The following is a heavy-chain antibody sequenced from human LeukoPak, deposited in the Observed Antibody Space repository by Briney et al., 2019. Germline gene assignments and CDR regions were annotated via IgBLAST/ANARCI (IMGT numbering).Heavy chain of an antibody. J-gene: IGHJ4*02. CDR3: ASEGQLVRQYIY. V-gene: IGHV3-21*01. CDR1: GFTFSSYS. D-gene: IGHD4-11*01. Sequence: GGSLRLSCAASGFTFSSYSMNWVRQAPGKGLEWVSSISSSSSYIYYADSVKGRFTISRDNAKNSLYLQMNTLRAEDTAVYYCASEGQLVRQYIYWGQGTLVTVSS. CDR2: ISSSSSYI.